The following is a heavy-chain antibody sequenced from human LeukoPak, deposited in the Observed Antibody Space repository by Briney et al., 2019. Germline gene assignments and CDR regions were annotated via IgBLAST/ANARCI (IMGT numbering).Heavy chain of an antibody. D-gene: IGHD5-18*01. CDR1: GFTFSGSA. Sequence: GGSLRLSCAASGFTFSGSAIHWVRQASGKGLEWVGRIRSKPNSYATAYAASVKGRFTISRDNAKNSLYLQMNSLRAEDMALYYCARWDTDYWGQGTLVTVSS. V-gene: IGHV3-73*01. CDR3: ARWDTDY. J-gene: IGHJ4*02. CDR2: IRSKPNSYAT.